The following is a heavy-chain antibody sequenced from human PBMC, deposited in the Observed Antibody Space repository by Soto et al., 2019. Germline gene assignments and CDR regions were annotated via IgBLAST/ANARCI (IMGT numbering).Heavy chain of an antibody. CDR2: IYSGGST. CDR1: EFTVSSNY. Sequence: EVQLVESGGGLVQPGGSLRLSCAASEFTVSSNYMSWVRQAPGKGLEWVSVIYSGGSTYYADSVKGRFTISRDNSKNTLYLQMNSLRAEDTAVYYCARDQGDYDILTGLSWGQGTLVTVSS. V-gene: IGHV3-66*01. J-gene: IGHJ5*02. D-gene: IGHD3-9*01. CDR3: ARDQGDYDILTGLS.